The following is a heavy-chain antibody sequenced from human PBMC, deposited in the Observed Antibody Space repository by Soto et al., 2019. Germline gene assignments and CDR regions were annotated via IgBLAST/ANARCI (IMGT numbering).Heavy chain of an antibody. Sequence: QVYLVESGGGVVQPGRSLRLSCAVSGFTFPNYAMHWVRQVPGKGLEWVAVISSDGNKRYYADSVKGRFTISRDNSKNTLFLQMNSLRTEDTAVFFCAKDYYAPRSGFFSAYYFDYWGQGTLVTVSS. D-gene: IGHD2-2*01. CDR1: GFTFPNYA. J-gene: IGHJ4*02. CDR3: AKDYYAPRSGFFSAYYFDY. CDR2: ISSDGNKR. V-gene: IGHV3-30*18.